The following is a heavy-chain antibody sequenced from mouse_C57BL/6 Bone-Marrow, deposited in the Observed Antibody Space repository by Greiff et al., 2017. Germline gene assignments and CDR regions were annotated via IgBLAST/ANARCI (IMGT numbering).Heavy chain of an antibody. Sequence: VQLQQPGAELVKPGASVKLSCKASGYTFTSYWMHWVKQRPGQGLEWIGMIHPNSGSTNYNEKFKSKATLTVDKSSSTAYMQLSSLTSEDSAVYYCARNYYGYDSSWFAYWGQGTLVTVSA. D-gene: IGHD2-2*01. CDR3: ARNYYGYDSSWFAY. V-gene: IGHV1-64*01. CDR1: GYTFTSYW. CDR2: IHPNSGST. J-gene: IGHJ3*01.